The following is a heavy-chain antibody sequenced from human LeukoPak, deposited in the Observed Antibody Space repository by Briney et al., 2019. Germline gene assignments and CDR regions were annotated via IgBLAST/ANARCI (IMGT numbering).Heavy chain of an antibody. CDR2: IRSKANTYAT. D-gene: IGHD2-2*01. Sequence: PGGSLRLSCAASGFTSSDSDMHWVRQASGRGLEWVGRIRSKANTYATTYAASVKGRFTISRDDSKNTAYLQMNSLRTEDTAVYYCAKDPGVVPAHYFDYWGQGTLVTVSS. J-gene: IGHJ4*02. CDR3: AKDPGVVPAHYFDY. V-gene: IGHV3-73*01. CDR1: GFTSSDSD.